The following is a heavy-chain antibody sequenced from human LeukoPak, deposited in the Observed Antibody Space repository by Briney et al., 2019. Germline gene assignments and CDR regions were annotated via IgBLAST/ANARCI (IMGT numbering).Heavy chain of an antibody. V-gene: IGHV1-2*02. CDR2: IDPNSGDT. Sequence: ASVKVSCKASGGTFSSYAISWVRQAPGQGLEWMGCIDPNSGDTKYAQKFRGRVSMPRDTSTRTAYMELSRLRSDDTAVYFCARSGSTGYSLDYWGQGTLVTVSS. CDR1: GGTFSSYA. J-gene: IGHJ4*02. D-gene: IGHD3-22*01. CDR3: ARSGSTGYSLDY.